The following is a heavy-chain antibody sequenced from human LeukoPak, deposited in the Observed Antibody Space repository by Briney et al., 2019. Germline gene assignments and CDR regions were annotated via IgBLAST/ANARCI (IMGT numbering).Heavy chain of an antibody. D-gene: IGHD1-26*01. CDR1: GLSFSSHW. V-gene: IGHV3-74*01. CDR3: AKGGTYSCDTIDV. Sequence: PGGSLRLSCAASGLSFSSHWMHWVRQAPGQGLVWLSSINSDGSITPYADAVKGRFTISRDNARDTWHLQMNSLRVDDSALYFCAKGGTYSCDTIDVWGQGTVVTV. CDR2: INSDGSIT. J-gene: IGHJ3*01.